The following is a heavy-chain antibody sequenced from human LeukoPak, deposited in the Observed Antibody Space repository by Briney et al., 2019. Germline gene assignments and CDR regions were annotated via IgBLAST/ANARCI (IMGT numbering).Heavy chain of an antibody. CDR1: GGSFSGYY. CDR2: INHSGST. CDR3: ARDIYTAMVIGYFDY. V-gene: IGHV4-34*01. J-gene: IGHJ4*02. Sequence: SETLSLTCAVYGGSFSGYYWSWIRQPPGKGLEWIGEINHSGSTNYNPSLKSRVTISVDTSKNQFSLKLSSVTAADTAVYYCARDIYTAMVIGYFDYWGQGTLVTVSS. D-gene: IGHD5-18*01.